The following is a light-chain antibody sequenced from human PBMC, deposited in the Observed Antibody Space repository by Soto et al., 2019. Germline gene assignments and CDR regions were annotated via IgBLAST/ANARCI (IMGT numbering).Light chain of an antibody. J-gene: IGKJ1*01. CDR2: DAS. Sequence: DIQMTQSPSTLSASVGDRVTITCRASQSIGSWLAWYQQKSGKAPKVLIYDASRFERGVPSRFSGSGSGTEFTLTISSLQPDDFATYYCQQYNRYSGTFGQGTKVEVK. CDR1: QSIGSW. CDR3: QQYNRYSGT. V-gene: IGKV1-5*01.